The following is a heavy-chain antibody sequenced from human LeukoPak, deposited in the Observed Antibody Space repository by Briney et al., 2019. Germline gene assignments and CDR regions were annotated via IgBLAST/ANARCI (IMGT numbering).Heavy chain of an antibody. CDR2: ISSKGGST. CDR3: AKGPMGRGFDY. V-gene: IGHV3-64*01. J-gene: IGHJ4*02. CDR1: GFTLSRHS. D-gene: IGHD3-10*01. Sequence: PGGSLRLSCAASGFTLSRHSMHWVRQAPGKGLEFVSAISSKGGSTYYSNSVKGRFTISRDSSKNTLYLQMNSLRAEDTAIYYCAKGPMGRGFDYWGQGTLVTVSS.